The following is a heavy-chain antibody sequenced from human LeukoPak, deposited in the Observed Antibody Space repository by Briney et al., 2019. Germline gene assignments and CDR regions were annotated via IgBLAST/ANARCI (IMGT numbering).Heavy chain of an antibody. V-gene: IGHV3-7*03. Sequence: GGSLRLSCAASGFTFSSYWMSWVRQAPGKGLEWVANIKQDGSEKYYVDSVKGRFTISRDNAKKSLYLQMNSLRAEDTAMYYCARVTLTSANFDYWGQGTLVTVSS. CDR2: IKQDGSEK. CDR3: ARVTLTSANFDY. CDR1: GFTFSSYW. J-gene: IGHJ4*02.